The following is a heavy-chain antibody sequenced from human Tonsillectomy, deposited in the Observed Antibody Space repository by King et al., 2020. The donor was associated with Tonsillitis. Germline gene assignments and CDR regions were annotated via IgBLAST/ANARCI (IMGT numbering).Heavy chain of an antibody. V-gene: IGHV3-74*01. Sequence: VQLVESGGGLVQPGRSVRLSCAASGFTFSSYWMHWVRQAPGKELVWVSHINGDGTNTNYADSVKGRFTISRDNAKNTLYLQMNSLRAEDTAGYFCATVGSSAYYVYWGQGTLVTVSS. CDR1: GFTFSSYW. CDR3: ATVGSSAYYVY. D-gene: IGHD3-22*01. J-gene: IGHJ4*02. CDR2: INGDGTNT.